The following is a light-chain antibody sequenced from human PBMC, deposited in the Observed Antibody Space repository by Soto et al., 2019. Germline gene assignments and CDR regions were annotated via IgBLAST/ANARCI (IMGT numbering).Light chain of an antibody. CDR2: GAS. CDR3: QQYYSYPWT. CDR1: QSVSSSY. J-gene: IGKJ1*01. V-gene: IGKV3-20*01. Sequence: EIVLTQSPGTLSLSPGERATLSCRASQSVSSSYLAWYQQKPGQAPRLLIYGASSRATGIPDRFSGSGSGTEFTLTISSLQPDDFATYYCQQYYSYPWTFAQGTKVDIK.